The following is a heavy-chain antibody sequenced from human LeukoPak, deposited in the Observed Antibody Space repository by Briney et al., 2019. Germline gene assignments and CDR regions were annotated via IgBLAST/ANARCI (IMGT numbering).Heavy chain of an antibody. CDR1: GYTFTSNY. CDR3: ARALSYNYWMDV. D-gene: IGHD2/OR15-2a*01. J-gene: IGHJ6*02. Sequence: ASVKIFCKTSGYTFTSNYMHGVRHPPAQGLVGMGIMDPSGGSTSYAQKFQGRVTMTRDTSTSTVYMELSSRRSEDTAVYYCARALSYNYWMDVWGQGTTVTVSS. CDR2: MDPSGGST. V-gene: IGHV1-46*01.